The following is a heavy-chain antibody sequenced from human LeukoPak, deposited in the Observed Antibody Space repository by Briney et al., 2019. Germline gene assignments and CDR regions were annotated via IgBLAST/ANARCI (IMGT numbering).Heavy chain of an antibody. CDR2: INPNSGGT. CDR3: ARGEDLHAPYFDY. D-gene: IGHD2-2*01. V-gene: IGHV1-2*02. CDR1: GYTFTDYY. Sequence: ASVKVSCKASGYTFTDYYMHWVRQAPGQGLEWMGWINPNSGGTNYAQKFQGRVSMTRDTSITTTYMELSSLRSDDTAVYYCARGEDLHAPYFDYWGQGILVTVSS. J-gene: IGHJ4*02.